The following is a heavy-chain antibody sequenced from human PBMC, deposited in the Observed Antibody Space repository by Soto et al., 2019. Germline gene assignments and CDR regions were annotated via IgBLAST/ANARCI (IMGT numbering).Heavy chain of an antibody. CDR3: AREPGYSSGWSGEVADY. V-gene: IGHV1-18*01. CDR2: ISAYNGNT. CDR1: GYTFTSYG. D-gene: IGHD6-19*01. J-gene: IGHJ4*02. Sequence: ASVKVSCKASGYTFTSYGISWVRQAPGQGLEWMGWISAYNGNTNYAQKLQGRVTMTTDTSTSTAYMELRSLRSDDTAVYYCAREPGYSSGWSGEVADYWGQGTLVTGSS.